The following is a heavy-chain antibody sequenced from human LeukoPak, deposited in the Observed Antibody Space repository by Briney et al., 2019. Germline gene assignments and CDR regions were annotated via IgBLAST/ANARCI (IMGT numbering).Heavy chain of an antibody. CDR3: ASGLELDY. CDR1: GFTFRSYW. Sequence: GGSLRLSCAASGFTFRSYWMRWVRQAPGKGLECVANIKQDGSEKNYVDSVKGRFTISRDNAKNSLYLQMNSLRAEDTAVYYCASGLELDYWGQGTLVTVSS. J-gene: IGHJ4*02. V-gene: IGHV3-7*03. CDR2: IKQDGSEK.